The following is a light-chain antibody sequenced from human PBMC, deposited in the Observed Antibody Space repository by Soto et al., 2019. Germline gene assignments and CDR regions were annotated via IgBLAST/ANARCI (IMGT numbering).Light chain of an antibody. CDR3: QKYYSSPQT. Sequence: MTQSPATLSASVGDRVTITCRASQGISKYLAWYQQKPGKVPKLLIFAASTLQTGVSSRFSGSGSGTEITLNIRNLQPEGVATYCCQKYYSSPQTFGQGTKVEIK. CDR2: AAS. J-gene: IGKJ1*01. CDR1: QGISKY. V-gene: IGKV1-27*01.